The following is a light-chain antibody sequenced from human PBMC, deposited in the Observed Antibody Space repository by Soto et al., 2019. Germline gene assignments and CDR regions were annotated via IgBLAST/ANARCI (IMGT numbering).Light chain of an antibody. J-gene: IGKJ4*01. CDR3: QKYNSAPSLT. Sequence: DIQMTQSPSSLSASVVDRVTITCRAIQGISNYLAWYQQKPGKVPKLLIYAASTLQSGVPSRFRDSRSGTDFTLTIRSLQPEDVATYYCQKYNSAPSLTFGGGTKVEIK. V-gene: IGKV1-27*01. CDR1: QGISNY. CDR2: AAS.